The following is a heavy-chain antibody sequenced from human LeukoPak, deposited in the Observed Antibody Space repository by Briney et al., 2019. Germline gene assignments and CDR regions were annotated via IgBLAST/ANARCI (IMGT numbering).Heavy chain of an antibody. J-gene: IGHJ4*02. D-gene: IGHD4-17*01. V-gene: IGHV1-46*02. CDR2: INPSGGST. CDR1: GYTFNSYY. CDR3: ARESYGEEDN. Sequence: SGKVSCKASGYTFNSYYMHWVRQAPGQGLEWMGRINPSGGSTSYAQKFQGRVTMTRDTSTSKVYMELSSLRSEDTAVYYCARESYGEEDNWGQGTLVTVSS.